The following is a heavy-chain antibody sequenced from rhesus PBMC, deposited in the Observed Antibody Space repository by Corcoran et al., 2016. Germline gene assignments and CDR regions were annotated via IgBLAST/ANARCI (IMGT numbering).Heavy chain of an antibody. J-gene: IGHJ4*01. V-gene: IGHV4-99*01. CDR3: ASWAGEYFDY. CDR2: LSGSSGST. Sequence: QVQLQESGPGLVKPSETLSLTCAVSGYSVSSGYYWGWLRQPPGKGLEYIASLSGSSGSTYYNPSLKSRVTISKDTSKNQFSLRLSSVTAADTAVYYCASWAGEYFDYWGQGVLVTVSS. D-gene: IGHD6-31*01. CDR1: GYSVSSGYY.